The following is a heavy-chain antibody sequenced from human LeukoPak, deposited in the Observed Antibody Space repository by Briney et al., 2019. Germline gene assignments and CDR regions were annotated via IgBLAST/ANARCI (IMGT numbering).Heavy chain of an antibody. J-gene: IGHJ6*03. V-gene: IGHV3-21*01. Sequence: GGSLRLSCVASGFTFSSYSMNWVRQAPGKGLEWVSSISSSSSYIYYADSVKGRFTISRDNAKNSLYLQMNSLRAEDTAVYYCAREVDTAMVTGDYYYYMDVWGKGTTVTASS. CDR1: GFTFSSYS. CDR2: ISSSSSYI. D-gene: IGHD5-18*01. CDR3: AREVDTAMVTGDYYYYMDV.